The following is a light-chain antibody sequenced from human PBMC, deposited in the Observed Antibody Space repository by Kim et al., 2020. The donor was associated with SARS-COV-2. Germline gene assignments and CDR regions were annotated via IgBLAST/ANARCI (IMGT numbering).Light chain of an antibody. V-gene: IGLV2-14*03. Sequence: GQSSTLSCTGTSSDVGAYDYVCWDQQHPGKAHKLMIYDVKHRPSGVSNRFSGSKSDNTASLTISGLEPEDEADYYCASFTRKSTPSFGTGTKVTVL. CDR1: SSDVGAYDY. CDR3: ASFTRKSTPS. CDR2: DVK. J-gene: IGLJ1*01.